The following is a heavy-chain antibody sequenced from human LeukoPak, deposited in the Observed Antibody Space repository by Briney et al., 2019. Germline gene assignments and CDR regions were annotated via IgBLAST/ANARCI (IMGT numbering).Heavy chain of an antibody. CDR2: IYYSGST. V-gene: IGHV4-39*07. J-gene: IGHJ5*02. CDR3: ARDWAVAGTQNWFDP. Sequence: SETLSLTCTVSGGSISSSSYYWGWIRQPPGKGLEWIGSIYYSGSTYYNPSLKSRVTISVDTSKNQFSLKLSSVTAADTAVYYCARDWAVAGTQNWFDPWGQGTLVTVSS. CDR1: GGSISSSSYY. D-gene: IGHD6-19*01.